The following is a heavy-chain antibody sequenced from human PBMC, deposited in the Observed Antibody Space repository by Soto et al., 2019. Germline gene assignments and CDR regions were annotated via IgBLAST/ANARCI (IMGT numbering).Heavy chain of an antibody. J-gene: IGHJ6*03. Sequence: EVQLVESGGGLVQPGGSLRLSCAASGFTVSSNYMSWVRQAPGKGLEWVSVIYSGGSTYYADSVKGRFTISRDNSKNTLYLQMNSLRAEDTAVYYCARASFNWNYVGVGYYYDYRDVWGKGTTVTVSS. CDR1: GFTVSSNY. D-gene: IGHD1-7*01. CDR2: IYSGGST. CDR3: ARASFNWNYVGVGYYYDYRDV. V-gene: IGHV3-66*01.